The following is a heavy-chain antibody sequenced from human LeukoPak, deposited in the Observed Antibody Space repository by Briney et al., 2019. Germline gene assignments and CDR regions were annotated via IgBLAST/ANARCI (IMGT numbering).Heavy chain of an antibody. J-gene: IGHJ4*02. Sequence: SETLSLTCTVSGGSISSYYWSWIRQPPGKGLEWIGYIYHSGSTYYNPSLKSRVTISVDRSKNQFSLKLSSVTAADTAVYYCARAYCSGGSCSLGYWGQGTLVTVSS. CDR3: ARAYCSGGSCSLGY. CDR1: GGSISSYY. V-gene: IGHV4-59*12. D-gene: IGHD2-15*01. CDR2: IYHSGST.